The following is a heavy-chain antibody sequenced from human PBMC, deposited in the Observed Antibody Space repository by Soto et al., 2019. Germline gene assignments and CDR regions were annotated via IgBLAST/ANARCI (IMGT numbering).Heavy chain of an antibody. CDR3: ARAVYSSGWYGHGMDV. J-gene: IGHJ6*02. Sequence: SGPTLLNPTQTLTLTCTFSGFSLSTSGMCVSWIRQPPGKALEWLALIDWDDDKYYSTSLKTRLTISKDTSKNQVVLTMTNMDPVDTATYYCARAVYSSGWYGHGMDVWGQGTTVTVSS. V-gene: IGHV2-70*01. CDR1: GFSLSTSGMC. CDR2: IDWDDDK. D-gene: IGHD6-19*01.